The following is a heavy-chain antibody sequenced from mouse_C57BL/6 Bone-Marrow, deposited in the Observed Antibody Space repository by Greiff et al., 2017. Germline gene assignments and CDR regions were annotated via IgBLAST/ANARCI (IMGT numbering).Heavy chain of an antibody. J-gene: IGHJ3*01. V-gene: IGHV1-7*01. Sequence: VQLQQSGAELAKPGASVKLSCKASGYTFTSYWMHWVKQRPGQGLEWIGYINPSSGYTKYNQKFKDKATLTADKSSSTAYMQLSSLTYEDSAVDYCASNYYGSSYVPYWGQGTLVTVSA. CDR3: ASNYYGSSYVPY. CDR2: INPSSGYT. CDR1: GYTFTSYW. D-gene: IGHD1-1*01.